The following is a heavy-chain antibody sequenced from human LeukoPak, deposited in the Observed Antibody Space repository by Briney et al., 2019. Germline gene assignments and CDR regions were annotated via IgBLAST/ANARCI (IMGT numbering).Heavy chain of an antibody. CDR2: VSSGSDYI. CDR3: ARSSGWMDYFDY. CDR1: GFTFTSYT. J-gene: IGHJ4*02. V-gene: IGHV3-21*01. Sequence: EGSLRLSCAASGFTFTSYTMNWVRQAPGKGPEWVSSVSSGSDYISYSDSVKGRFTISRDNGKNSLSLQMNSLRAEDTAVYYCARSSGWMDYFDYWGQGALVTVSS. D-gene: IGHD6-19*01.